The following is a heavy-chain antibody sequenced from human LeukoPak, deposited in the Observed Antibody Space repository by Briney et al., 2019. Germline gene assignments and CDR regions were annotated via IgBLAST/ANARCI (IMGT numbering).Heavy chain of an antibody. CDR1: GYTFTGYY. Sequence: ASVKVSCKASGYTFTGYYMHWVRQAPGQGLEWMGWINPNSGGTDYTQKFQGRVTMTRDTSISTVYMELNRLTSDDTAVYFCARVYYDILTEYLDAFDIWGQGTLVTVSS. J-gene: IGHJ3*02. CDR2: INPNSGGT. V-gene: IGHV1-2*02. D-gene: IGHD3-9*01. CDR3: ARVYYDILTEYLDAFDI.